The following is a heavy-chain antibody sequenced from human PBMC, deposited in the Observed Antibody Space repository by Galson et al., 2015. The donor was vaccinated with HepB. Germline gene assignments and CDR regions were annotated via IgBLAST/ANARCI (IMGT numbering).Heavy chain of an antibody. CDR1: GGTFSSYA. CDR2: IIPSLGIA. Sequence: SVKVSCKASGGTFSSYAISWVRQAPGQGLEWMGRIIPSLGIAKYAQKFQGRVTITADKSTSTAYMELSSLRSEDTAVYYCARGSSNYSASSDPRGYYYYGMDVWGQGTTLTVYS. V-gene: IGHV1-69*04. D-gene: IGHD3-22*01. CDR3: ARGSSNYSASSDPRGYYYYGMDV. J-gene: IGHJ6*02.